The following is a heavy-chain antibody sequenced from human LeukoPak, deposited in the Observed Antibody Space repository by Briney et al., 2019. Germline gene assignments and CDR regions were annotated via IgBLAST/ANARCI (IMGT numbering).Heavy chain of an antibody. D-gene: IGHD3-10*01. CDR2: IYPGDSDT. Sequence: GESLKISWKGSGYSFTTYWIGWVRQLPGKGLEWMGTIYPGDSDTRYSPSFQGQVTILVDKSISTAYLQWSTLKASDTAMYYCARTMVRGVIASGFDFWGQGTLVTVSS. V-gene: IGHV5-51*01. CDR1: GYSFTTYW. J-gene: IGHJ4*02. CDR3: ARTMVRGVIASGFDF.